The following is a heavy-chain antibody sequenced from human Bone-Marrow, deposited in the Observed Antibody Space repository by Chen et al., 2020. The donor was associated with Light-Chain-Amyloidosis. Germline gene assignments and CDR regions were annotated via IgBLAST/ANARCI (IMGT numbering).Heavy chain of an antibody. Sequence: EVKLEQSGPEVKKPGESLKISCKGSGYTFPNYWIGWVRQMPGKGLEWMGVIYPDDSDARYSPSFEGKVTISADKSITTAYLQWRSLKASDTAMYYCARRRDGYNFDYWGQGTLVTVSS. D-gene: IGHD5-12*01. CDR1: GYTFPNYW. V-gene: IGHV5-51*01. J-gene: IGHJ4*02. CDR3: ARRRDGYNFDY. CDR2: IYPDDSDA.